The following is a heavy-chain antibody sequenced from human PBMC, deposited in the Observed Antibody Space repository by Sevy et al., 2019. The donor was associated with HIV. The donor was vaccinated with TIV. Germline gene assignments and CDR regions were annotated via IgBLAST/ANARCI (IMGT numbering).Heavy chain of an antibody. CDR3: ARSHLEVCGGDCFSPYYFDS. Sequence: SETLSLTCSVSGGSISSYYWNWIRQPPGKGLERIGYIYSSGSTNYNPSLKSRVTISVDMSKNQFSLKLSFVTAADTAVYYCARSHLEVCGGDCFSPYYFDSWGQGTLVTVSS. D-gene: IGHD2-21*01. CDR2: IYSSGST. V-gene: IGHV4-59*01. J-gene: IGHJ4*02. CDR1: GGSISSYY.